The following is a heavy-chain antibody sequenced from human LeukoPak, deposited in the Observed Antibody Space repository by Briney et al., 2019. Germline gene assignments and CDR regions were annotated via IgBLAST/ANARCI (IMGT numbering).Heavy chain of an antibody. CDR2: INSDGSST. Sequence: GGSLRLSCAASGFTFSSHWMQWVRPAPGRGLVWVSRINSDGSSTRYADSVKGRFTISRDNAKNTLYLQMNSLRADDTAVYYCAGERSDMTDYWGQGTLVTVSS. J-gene: IGHJ4*02. CDR1: GFTFSSHW. CDR3: AGERSDMTDY. V-gene: IGHV3-74*01. D-gene: IGHD3-10*01.